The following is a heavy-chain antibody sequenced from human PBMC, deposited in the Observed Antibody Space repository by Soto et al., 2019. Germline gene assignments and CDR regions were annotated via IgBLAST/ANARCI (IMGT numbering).Heavy chain of an antibody. J-gene: IGHJ4*02. CDR3: ARELDPYYGRNHLALDY. D-gene: IGHD4-17*01. CDR1: GGSFSTYG. V-gene: IGHV1-69*13. CDR2: IIPKFGTT. Sequence: QVQLVQSGAEVKKPGSSVKVSCKASGGSFSTYGINWVRLAPGQGLEWMGGIIPKFGTTNYAQKFRGRVTITADETTNTAYMELNYLRSEETDVYFCARELDPYYGRNHLALDYWGQGTLVTVSS.